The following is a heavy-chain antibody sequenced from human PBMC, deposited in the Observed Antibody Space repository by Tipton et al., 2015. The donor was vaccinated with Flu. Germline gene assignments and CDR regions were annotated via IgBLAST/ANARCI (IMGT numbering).Heavy chain of an antibody. V-gene: IGHV3-23*01. D-gene: IGHD3-10*01. Sequence: AVSGFTFSNYDMNWVRQSPGKGLEWVSIISGSSDATVYADSVRGRFTISRDNSKNTVYMQMNSLRAEDTALYYCVKGGLSHHYGSGISDYWGQGTLVTVST. CDR3: VKGGLSHHYGSGISDY. CDR2: ISGSSDAT. J-gene: IGHJ4*02. CDR1: GFTFSNYD.